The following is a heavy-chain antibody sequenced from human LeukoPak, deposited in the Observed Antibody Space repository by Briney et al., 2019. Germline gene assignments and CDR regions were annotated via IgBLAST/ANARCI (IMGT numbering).Heavy chain of an antibody. CDR1: GGSVSSGHYY. CDR2: IYDSGST. J-gene: IGHJ5*02. Sequence: PSETLSLTYSVSGGSVSSGHYYWSWIRQPPGKGLEWIGYIYDSGSTNYSPSLKSRVTISVDTSKNQFSLKVTSVTAADTAVYYCARDLGDWFDPWGQGTLVTVSS. V-gene: IGHV4-61*01. CDR3: ARDLGDWFDP.